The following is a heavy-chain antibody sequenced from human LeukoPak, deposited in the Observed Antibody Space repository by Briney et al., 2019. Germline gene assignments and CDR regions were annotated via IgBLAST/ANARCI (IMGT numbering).Heavy chain of an antibody. J-gene: IGHJ4*02. Sequence: GGSLRLSCAASGFTYSSYAMSWVRQARGQGLESVSAIRGSGGSTYYADPVKGRFTISRDNSKNTLYLQMNSLRAEDTAVYYCAKRKTSDFWSGYSYYFDYWGQGTLVTVSS. CDR1: GFTYSSYA. D-gene: IGHD3-3*01. CDR3: AKRKTSDFWSGYSYYFDY. CDR2: IRGSGGST. V-gene: IGHV3-23*01.